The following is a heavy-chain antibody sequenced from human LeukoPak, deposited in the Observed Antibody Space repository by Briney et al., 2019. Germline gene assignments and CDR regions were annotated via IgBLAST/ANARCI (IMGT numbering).Heavy chain of an antibody. Sequence: GGSLRLSCAASGFTFDDYAMHWVRQAPGKGLEWVSGISWNSGSIGYADSVKSRFTISRDNAKNSLYLQMNSLRAEDTALHYCAKSTPGEYSSGWAFDYWGQGTLVTVSS. V-gene: IGHV3-9*01. CDR3: AKSTPGEYSSGWAFDY. CDR1: GFTFDDYA. J-gene: IGHJ4*02. CDR2: ISWNSGSI. D-gene: IGHD6-19*01.